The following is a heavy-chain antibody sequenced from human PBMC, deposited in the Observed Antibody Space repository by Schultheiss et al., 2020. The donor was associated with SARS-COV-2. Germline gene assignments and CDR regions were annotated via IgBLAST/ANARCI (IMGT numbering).Heavy chain of an antibody. CDR1: GGSVSSGSYY. Sequence: SETLSLTCSVSGGSVSSGSYYWSWIRQSPGRGLEWIGYIYHSGGTRYHPSLKSRVTISVDTSKNQFSLKLSSVTAADTAVYYCARNTMVRGVVWFDPWGQGTLVTVSS. CDR2: IYHSGGT. J-gene: IGHJ5*02. D-gene: IGHD3-10*01. CDR3: ARNTMVRGVVWFDP. V-gene: IGHV4-61*01.